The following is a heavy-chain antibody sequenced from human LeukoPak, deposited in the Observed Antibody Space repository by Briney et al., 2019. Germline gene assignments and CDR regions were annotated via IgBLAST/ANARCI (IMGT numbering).Heavy chain of an antibody. J-gene: IGHJ4*02. V-gene: IGHV4-34*01. CDR1: GGSFSGYY. Sequence: SETLSLTCAVYGGSFSGYYWSWIRQPPGKGLEWIGEINHSGSTNYNPSLKSRVAISVDTSKNQFSLKLSSVTAADTAVYYCARLRYQRDYWGQGTLVTVSS. D-gene: IGHD1-14*01. CDR2: INHSGST. CDR3: ARLRYQRDY.